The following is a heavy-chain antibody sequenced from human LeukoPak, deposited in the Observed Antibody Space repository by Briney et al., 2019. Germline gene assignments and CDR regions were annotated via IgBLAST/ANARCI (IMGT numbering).Heavy chain of an antibody. CDR3: ARRLTPGRRGIDY. CDR1: GESFSGYF. J-gene: IGHJ4*02. CDR2: INHGGYT. Sequence: SETLSLTCAVYGESFSGYFWSWIRQPPGKGLEWIGEINHGGYTNYNPSLKSRVTISVDTSKNQFSLKLSSVTAADTAVYYCARRLTPGRRGIDYWGQGTLVTVSS. D-gene: IGHD3-16*01. V-gene: IGHV4-34*01.